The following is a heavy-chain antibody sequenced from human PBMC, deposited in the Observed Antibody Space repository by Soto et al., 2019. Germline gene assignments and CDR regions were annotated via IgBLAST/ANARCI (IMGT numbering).Heavy chain of an antibody. D-gene: IGHD2-2*01. CDR3: ARRIRTQYCSSTSCSFAY. J-gene: IGHJ4*02. CDR2: IYYSGST. CDR1: GGSISSSSYY. V-gene: IGHV4-39*01. Sequence: PSETLSLTCTVSGGSISSSSYYWGWIRQPPGKGLEWIGSIYYSGSTYYNPSLKSRVTISVDTSKNQFSLKLSSVTAADTAVYYCARRIRTQYCSSTSCSFAYWGQGTLVTVSS.